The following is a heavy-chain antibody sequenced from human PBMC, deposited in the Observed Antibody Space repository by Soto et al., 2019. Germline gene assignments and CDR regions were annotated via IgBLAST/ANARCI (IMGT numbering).Heavy chain of an antibody. CDR1: GFAFSDYG. Sequence: EVHLVESGGGLVQPGGSLRLACAASGFAFSDYGVSWVRQTPGKGLQWVSLITAGNGDTYYADSVKGRFTISRDNSKNTLYLQMNNLRVEDSAIYYCVKALYIWGVTGDYWGQGALVTVAS. D-gene: IGHD3-16*01. CDR2: ITAGNGDT. J-gene: IGHJ4*02. V-gene: IGHV3-23*04. CDR3: VKALYIWGVTGDY.